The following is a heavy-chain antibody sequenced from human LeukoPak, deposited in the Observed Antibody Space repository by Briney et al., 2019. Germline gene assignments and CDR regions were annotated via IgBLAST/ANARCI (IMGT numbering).Heavy chain of an antibody. CDR1: GYTFTGYY. CDR2: INPNSGGT. J-gene: IGHJ4*02. Sequence: ASVKVSCKASGYTFTGYYMHWVRQAPGQGLEWMGWINPNSGGTNYAQKFQGRVTMTRDASISTAYMELSRLRSDDTAVYYCASRSGLRLGELSLYWGQGTLVTVSS. CDR3: ASRSGLRLGELSLY. D-gene: IGHD3-16*02. V-gene: IGHV1-2*02.